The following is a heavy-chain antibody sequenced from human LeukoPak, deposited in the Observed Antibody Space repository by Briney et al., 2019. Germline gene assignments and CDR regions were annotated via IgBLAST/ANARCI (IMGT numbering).Heavy chain of an antibody. CDR2: INHSGST. J-gene: IGHJ6*02. CDR3: ARGLRYCSSTSCYRDYYYYGMDV. D-gene: IGHD2-2*02. V-gene: IGHV4-34*01. CDR1: GGSFSGYY. Sequence: PSETLSLTCAVYGGSFSGYYWSWIRQPPGKGLEWIGEINHSGSTNYNPSLKSRVTISVDTSKNQFSLKLSSVTAADTAVYYCARGLRYCSSTSCYRDYYYYGMDVWGQGTTVTVSS.